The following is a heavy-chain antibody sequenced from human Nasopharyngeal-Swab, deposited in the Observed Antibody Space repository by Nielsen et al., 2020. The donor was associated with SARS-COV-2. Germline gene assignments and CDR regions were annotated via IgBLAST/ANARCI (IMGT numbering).Heavy chain of an antibody. V-gene: IGHV3-15*01. CDR2: IKSKNDGGTT. CDR1: GFTFSNAW. D-gene: IGHD1-14*01. CDR3: TSPGVQITARRDDY. J-gene: IGHJ4*02. Sequence: GGSLRLSCAASGFTFSNAWMSWVRQAPGKGLEWVGRIKSKNDGGTTDDAAPVKGRFTISRDDSKNTAYLQMNSLKTEDTAVYYCTSPGVQITARRDDYWGQGTLVTVSS.